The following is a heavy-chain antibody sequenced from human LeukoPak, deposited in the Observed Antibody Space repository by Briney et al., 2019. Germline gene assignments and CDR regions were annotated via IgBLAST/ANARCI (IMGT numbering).Heavy chain of an antibody. V-gene: IGHV3-11*04. CDR2: KTNKGTLT. D-gene: IGHD3-3*01. CDR1: GFTLRDYY. Sequence: PGGSLRLSCAASGFTLRDYYMNWIREAPGKGLEEGSYKTNKGTLTYYADSVKGRFTISRDNAKNSLYPQMNSLRAEATAVYYCARDLKGGWRGFGVIIPDAFDIWGQGTMVTVSS. CDR3: ARDLKGGWRGFGVIIPDAFDI. J-gene: IGHJ3*02.